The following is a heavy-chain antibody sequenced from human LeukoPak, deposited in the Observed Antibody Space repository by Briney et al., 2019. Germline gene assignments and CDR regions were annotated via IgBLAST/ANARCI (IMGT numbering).Heavy chain of an antibody. CDR3: ARVIMGGGYSFGYNAFDI. J-gene: IGHJ3*02. CDR2: FSAGAGRT. V-gene: IGHV3-23*01. D-gene: IGHD5-18*01. Sequence: GGSLRLSCGASGFTFSNYAMSWVRQAPGKGLEWVSAFSAGAGRTYYADTVKGRFTISRDNSRNTLYLQMNSLRAEDTAVYYCARVIMGGGYSFGYNAFDIWGQGTMVTVSS. CDR1: GFTFSNYA.